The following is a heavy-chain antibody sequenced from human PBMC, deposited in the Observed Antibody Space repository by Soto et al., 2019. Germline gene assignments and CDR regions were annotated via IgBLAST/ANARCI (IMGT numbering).Heavy chain of an antibody. Sequence: QVQLQQWGAGLLKPSETLSLTCAVYGGSFSGYYWSWIRQPPGKGLEWIGEINHSGSTNYNPSLKSRVTISVDTSKNQFSLKLSSVTAADTAVYYCARGGPSYYYYYGMDVWGQGTTVTVSS. CDR3: ARGGPSYYYYYGMDV. D-gene: IGHD2-2*01. V-gene: IGHV4-34*01. CDR2: INHSGST. CDR1: GGSFSGYY. J-gene: IGHJ6*02.